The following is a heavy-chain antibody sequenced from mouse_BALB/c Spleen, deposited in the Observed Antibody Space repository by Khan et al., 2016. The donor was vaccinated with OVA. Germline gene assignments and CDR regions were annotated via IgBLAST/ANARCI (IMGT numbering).Heavy chain of an antibody. Sequence: EVHLVESGGDLVKPGGSLKLSCAASGFTFSSYGMSWVRQTPDKRLEWVATISSGGDYTYYPDSVKGRFTISRDNAKNTLYLQMSSLKSEDTAMXYCASHLTGSFAYWGQGTLVTVSA. CDR2: ISSGGDYT. J-gene: IGHJ3*01. CDR1: GFTFSSYG. D-gene: IGHD4-1*01. CDR3: ASHLTGSFAY. V-gene: IGHV5-6*01.